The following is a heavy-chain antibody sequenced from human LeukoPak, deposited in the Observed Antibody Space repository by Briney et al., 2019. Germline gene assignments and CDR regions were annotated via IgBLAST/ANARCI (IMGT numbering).Heavy chain of an antibody. V-gene: IGHV3-30*18. D-gene: IGHD3-22*01. CDR2: ISYDGSNK. Sequence: PGGSLRLSCAASEFTFSSYGMHWVRQAPGKGLEWVAVISYDGSNKYYADSVRGRFTISRDNSKNTLYLQMNSLRAEDTAVYYCAKVSYYDGSGYYDYWGQGTLVTVSS. CDR3: AKVSYYDGSGYYDY. J-gene: IGHJ4*02. CDR1: EFTFSSYG.